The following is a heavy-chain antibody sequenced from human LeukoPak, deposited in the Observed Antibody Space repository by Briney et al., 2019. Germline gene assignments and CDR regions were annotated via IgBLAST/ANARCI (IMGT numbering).Heavy chain of an antibody. CDR2: INPTGDRT. D-gene: IGHD3-9*01. CDR1: GYTFTSYY. Sequence: ASVKVSCKASGYTFTSYYMHWVRQAPGQGLEWMGLINPTGDRTGYAQKFQGRVTFTRDTSISTAYMAMSRLRSDDTAVFYCARGSRYHDWLSPLDSWGQGTLVTVSS. CDR3: ARGSRYHDWLSPLDS. J-gene: IGHJ4*02. V-gene: IGHV1-2*06.